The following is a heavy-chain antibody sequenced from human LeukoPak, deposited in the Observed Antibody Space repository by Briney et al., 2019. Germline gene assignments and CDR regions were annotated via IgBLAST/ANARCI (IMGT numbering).Heavy chain of an antibody. D-gene: IGHD3-16*01. CDR2: IRYDGRNK. Sequence: GGSLRHSCAASGFTFSSYGMHWVRQAPGKGLEWAAFIRYDGRNKYYVDFVKGRFTISRDNSKNTLYLQMNSLKAEDTAVYYCAKDGGNAAFDIWGQGTMIIVSS. V-gene: IGHV3-30*02. CDR3: AKDGGNAAFDI. J-gene: IGHJ3*02. CDR1: GFTFSSYG.